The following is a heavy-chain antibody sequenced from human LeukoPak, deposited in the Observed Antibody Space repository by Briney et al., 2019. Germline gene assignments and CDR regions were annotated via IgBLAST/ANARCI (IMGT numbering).Heavy chain of an antibody. CDR2: IYSGGST. D-gene: IGHD3-10*01. J-gene: IGHJ4*02. CDR3: ARVHGSGNFYYFDY. CDR1: GFTVSSNY. V-gene: IGHV3-53*01. Sequence: PGGSLRLSCAASGFTVSSNYMSCVRQAPGKGLEWVSVIYSGGSTYYADSVKGRFTISRDNSKNTLYLQMNSLRAEDTAVYYCARVHGSGNFYYFDYWGQGTLVTVSS.